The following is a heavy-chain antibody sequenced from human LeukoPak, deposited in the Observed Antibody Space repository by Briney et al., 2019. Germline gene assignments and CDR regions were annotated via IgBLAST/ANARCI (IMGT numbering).Heavy chain of an antibody. D-gene: IGHD2-2*03. CDR3: ARVLDGAFDY. J-gene: IGHJ4*02. Sequence: GGSLRLSCAASGFTFSSYSMNWVRQAPGKGLEWVSSISSSSSYIYYADSVKGRFTISRDNSKNTLYLQMNSLRAEDTAVYYCARVLDGAFDYWGQGTLVTVSS. V-gene: IGHV3-21*04. CDR1: GFTFSSYS. CDR2: ISSSSSYI.